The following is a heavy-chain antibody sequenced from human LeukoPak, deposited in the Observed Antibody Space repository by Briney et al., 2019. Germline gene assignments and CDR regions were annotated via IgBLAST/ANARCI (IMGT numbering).Heavy chain of an antibody. CDR1: GSSISSDYY. J-gene: IGHJ4*02. CDR3: ARLVGATSIDY. Sequence: SETLSLTCSVSGSSISSDYYWGWVRQPPGKGLEWIGSIKHRGRSYYNPSLKSRVTISVDTSKNQFSLQLSSVTAADTAVYYCARLVGATSIDYWGQGILVTVSS. V-gene: IGHV4-38-2*02. D-gene: IGHD2-15*01. CDR2: IKHRGRS.